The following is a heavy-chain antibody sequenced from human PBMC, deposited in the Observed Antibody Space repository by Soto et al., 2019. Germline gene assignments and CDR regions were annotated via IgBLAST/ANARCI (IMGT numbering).Heavy chain of an antibody. CDR3: ARDRLPGSYGYYFDY. D-gene: IGHD1-26*01. CDR2: ISYDGSNK. J-gene: IGHJ4*02. CDR1: GFTFNSYA. Sequence: QVQLVESGGGVVQPGRSLRLSCAASGFTFNSYAMHWVRQAPGKGLEWVAVISYDGSNKYYADSVKGRFTISRDNSKNTLYLQMNSLRAEDTAVYYCARDRLPGSYGYYFDYWGQGTLVTVSS. V-gene: IGHV3-30-3*01.